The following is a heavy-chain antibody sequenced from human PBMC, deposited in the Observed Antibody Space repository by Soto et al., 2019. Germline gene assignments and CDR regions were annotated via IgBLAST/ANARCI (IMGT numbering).Heavy chain of an antibody. V-gene: IGHV1-69*06. CDR1: GGTFSSYA. J-gene: IGHJ4*02. Sequence: QVQLVQSGAEVKKPGSSVKVSCKASGGTFSSYAISWVRQAPGQGLEWMGGIIPIFGTANYAQKFQGRVTITADKSTSNTDLGPRSPRTEDTAVYFCGGDESAAIVYYFDYWGQGTLVTVSS. CDR2: IIPIFGTA. CDR3: GGDESAAIVYYFDY. D-gene: IGHD2-15*01.